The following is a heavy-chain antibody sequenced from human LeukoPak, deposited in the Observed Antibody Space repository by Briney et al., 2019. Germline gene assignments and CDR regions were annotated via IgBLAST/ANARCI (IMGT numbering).Heavy chain of an antibody. V-gene: IGHV3-53*01. CDR2: IYIGGST. J-gene: IGHJ4*02. CDR3: AKGPPSIAVAAAQYYFDY. Sequence: GGSLRLSCAASGFTVSSNYMIWLHQAPGKGRDGVSVIYIGGSTYYADSVKGRFTISRDNSKNTLYLQMNSLRAEDTAVYYCAKGPPSIAVAAAQYYFDYWGQGTLVTVSS. CDR1: GFTVSSNY. D-gene: IGHD6-19*01.